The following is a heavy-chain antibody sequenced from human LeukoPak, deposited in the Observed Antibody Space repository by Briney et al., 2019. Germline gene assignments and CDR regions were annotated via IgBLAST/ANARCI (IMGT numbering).Heavy chain of an antibody. CDR3: ARGWQINSSGGFVDP. D-gene: IGHD6-6*01. J-gene: IGHJ5*02. Sequence: ASVRVSCKASGYIFTDYYVHWIRQAPGQGLEWMGLINPNSGGTNLAQKFQGRVTMTRDTSITTAYMELSSLSSDDTAVYYCARGWQINSSGGFVDPWRQGPLDTVSS. CDR2: INPNSGGT. V-gene: IGHV1-2*02. CDR1: GYIFTDYY.